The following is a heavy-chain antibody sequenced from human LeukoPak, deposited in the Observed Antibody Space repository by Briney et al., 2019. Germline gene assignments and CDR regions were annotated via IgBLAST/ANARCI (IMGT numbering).Heavy chain of an antibody. Sequence: GGSLRLSCAASGFTFSSYAMSWVRQAPGKGLEWVSAISGSGGSTYYADSVKGRFTISRDNSKNTLYLQMNGLRAEDTAVYYCAKDVRNAPYVWAPPYGMDVWGQGTTVTVSS. D-gene: IGHD3-16*01. CDR1: GFTFSSYA. CDR2: ISGSGGST. CDR3: AKDVRNAPYVWAPPYGMDV. J-gene: IGHJ6*02. V-gene: IGHV3-23*01.